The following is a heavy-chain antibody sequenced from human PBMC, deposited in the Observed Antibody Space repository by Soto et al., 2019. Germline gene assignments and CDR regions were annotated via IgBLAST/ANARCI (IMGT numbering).Heavy chain of an antibody. J-gene: IGHJ6*02. Sequence: QVQLVQSGAEVKKPGASVKVSCKASGYTFTSYGISWVRQAPGQGLEWMGWISAYNGNTNYAQKLQGRVTMTTDTSTSTASMELRSLRSDDTAVYYCARAGWRSGSYYYYYGMDVWGQGTTVTVSS. V-gene: IGHV1-18*01. CDR1: GYTFTSYG. CDR3: ARAGWRSGSYYYYYGMDV. D-gene: IGHD1-26*01. CDR2: ISAYNGNT.